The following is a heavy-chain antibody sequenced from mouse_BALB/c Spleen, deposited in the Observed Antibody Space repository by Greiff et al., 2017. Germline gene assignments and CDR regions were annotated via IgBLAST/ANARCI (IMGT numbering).Heavy chain of an antibody. D-gene: IGHD1-1*01. CDR1: GFTFSSYW. V-gene: IGHV6-6*02. CDR2: IRLKSDNYAT. Sequence: EVKLVESGGGLVQPGGSMKLSCVASGFTFSSYWMSWVRQSPEKGLEWVAEIRLKSDNYATHYAESVKGKFTISRDDSKSRLYLQMNSLRAEDTGIYYCTGGRTGFDYWGQGTTLTVSS. CDR3: TGGRTGFDY. J-gene: IGHJ2*01.